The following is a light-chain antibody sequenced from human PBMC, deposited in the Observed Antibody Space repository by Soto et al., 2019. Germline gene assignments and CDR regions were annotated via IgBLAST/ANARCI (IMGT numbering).Light chain of an antibody. V-gene: IGLV1-44*01. CDR3: AAWDDSLNSHV. Sequence: HSVLTQPPSASGTPGQRVTISCSGSSSNIGSNTVDWYQQLPGTAPKLLMYSNSQRPSGVPGRFSGSKSGTSASLAISGLQSEDEADYYCAAWDDSLNSHVFGTGSQGHRP. CDR2: SNS. CDR1: SSNIGSNT. J-gene: IGLJ1*01.